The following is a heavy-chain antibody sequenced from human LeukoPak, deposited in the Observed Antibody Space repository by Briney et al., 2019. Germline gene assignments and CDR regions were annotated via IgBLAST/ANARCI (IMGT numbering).Heavy chain of an antibody. CDR3: ARAIKGLLWFGERGNYYFDY. CDR1: GGSFSVYY. D-gene: IGHD3-10*01. V-gene: IGHV4-34*01. CDR2: INHSGST. J-gene: IGHJ4*02. Sequence: PSETLSLTCAVYGGSFSVYYWSWIRQPPGKGLEWIGEINHSGSTNYNPSLKSRVTISVDTSKNQFSLKLSSVTAADTAVYYCARAIKGLLWFGERGNYYFDYWGQGTLVTASS.